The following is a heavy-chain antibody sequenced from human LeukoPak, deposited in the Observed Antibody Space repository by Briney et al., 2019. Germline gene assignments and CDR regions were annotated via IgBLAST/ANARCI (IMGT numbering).Heavy chain of an antibody. Sequence: PSETLSFTCTVSGDSINSLDLWSWVRQPPGEGLGGIGEMYLSGTTHSNPSVKSRVTISIDKSKNQFFLNLSSVTAADTAVYYCAGLVGRYSSGLYYYYFDYWGQGTLVTVSS. CDR3: AGLVGRYSSGLYYYYFDY. J-gene: IGHJ4*02. CDR1: GDSINSLDL. D-gene: IGHD3-22*01. CDR2: MYLSGTT. V-gene: IGHV4-4*02.